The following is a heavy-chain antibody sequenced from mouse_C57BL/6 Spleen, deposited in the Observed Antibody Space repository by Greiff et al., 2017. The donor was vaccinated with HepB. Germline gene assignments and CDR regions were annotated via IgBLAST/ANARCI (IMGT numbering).Heavy chain of an antibody. V-gene: IGHV2-6*01. J-gene: IGHJ4*01. CDR2: IWGVGST. CDR3: ARGGIRGAMDY. CDR1: GFSLTSYG. Sequence: VMLVESGPGLVAPSQSLSITCTVSGFSLTSYGVDWVRQSPGKGLEWLGVIWGVGSTNYNSALKSRLSISKDNSKSQVFLKMNSLQTDDTAMYYCARGGIRGAMDYWGQGTSVTVSS.